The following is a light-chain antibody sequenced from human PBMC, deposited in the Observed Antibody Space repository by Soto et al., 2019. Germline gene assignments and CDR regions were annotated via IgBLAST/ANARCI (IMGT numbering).Light chain of an antibody. CDR2: AVN. Sequence: QSVLTQPPSASGSPGQSVTISCTGTSXDVGGYQYVSWYQQYPGKAPKLTIYAVNKRPSGVPDRFSGSRSGNTASLTVSGLQAEDEADYYCSSYAGSNNYVFGTGTKVTVL. V-gene: IGLV2-8*01. CDR3: SSYAGSNNYV. J-gene: IGLJ1*01. CDR1: SXDVGGYQY.